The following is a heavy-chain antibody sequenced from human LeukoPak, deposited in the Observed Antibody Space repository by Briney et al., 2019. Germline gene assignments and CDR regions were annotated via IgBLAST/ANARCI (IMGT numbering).Heavy chain of an antibody. D-gene: IGHD6-13*01. CDR3: ARLIAAAGTSRWFDP. J-gene: IGHJ5*02. CDR1: GYSITTYW. Sequence: GESLKISCKGAGYSITTYWIAWVRQMPGKGLEWMGIIYPDDSETRYSPSFQGQVTISADESTSTAYLQWSSLKASDTAMYYCARLIAAAGTSRWFDPWGQGTLVTVSS. CDR2: IYPDDSET. V-gene: IGHV5-51*01.